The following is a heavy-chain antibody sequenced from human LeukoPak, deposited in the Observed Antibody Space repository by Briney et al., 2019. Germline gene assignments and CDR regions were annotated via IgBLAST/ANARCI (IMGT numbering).Heavy chain of an antibody. D-gene: IGHD2-2*01. CDR1: GYSFTSYW. CDR2: IYPGGSDT. J-gene: IGHJ3*02. V-gene: IGHV5-51*01. Sequence: GESLKIYCKCSGYSFTSYWIGWVRPMPGEGVELMGIIYPGGSDTRYSPSFQGQVTISADKSISTAYLQWSSLKASDTAMYYCARHGRYCSSTSCYANAFDIWGQGTMVTVSS. CDR3: ARHGRYCSSTSCYANAFDI.